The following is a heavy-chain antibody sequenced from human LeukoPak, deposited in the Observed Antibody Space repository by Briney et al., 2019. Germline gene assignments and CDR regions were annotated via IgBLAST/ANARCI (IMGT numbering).Heavy chain of an antibody. D-gene: IGHD3-22*01. V-gene: IGHV3-49*04. CDR1: GFTFGDYA. Sequence: GRSLRLSCTASGFTFGDYAMSWVRLAPGKGLEWVGFIRSKAYGGTTGYAASVKGRFTISRDDSKSIAYVQMNSLKTEDTAVYYCTVYYDSSGYFDYWGQGTLVTVSS. J-gene: IGHJ4*02. CDR2: IRSKAYGGTT. CDR3: TVYYDSSGYFDY.